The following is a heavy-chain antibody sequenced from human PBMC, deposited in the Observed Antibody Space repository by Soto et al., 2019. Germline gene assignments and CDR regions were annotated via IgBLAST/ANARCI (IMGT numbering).Heavy chain of an antibody. V-gene: IGHV1-18*01. J-gene: IGHJ4*02. D-gene: IGHD2-21*02. CDR1: GYTFTSYG. Sequence: ASVKVSCKASGYTFTSYGISWVRQAPGQGLEWMGWIRVYNGNTNYAQKLQGGVTMTTDTSTSTAYMELRSLTSDDTAVYYCARGTYGDLYFDYWGQGTLVTVSS. CDR3: ARGTYGDLYFDY. CDR2: IRVYNGNT.